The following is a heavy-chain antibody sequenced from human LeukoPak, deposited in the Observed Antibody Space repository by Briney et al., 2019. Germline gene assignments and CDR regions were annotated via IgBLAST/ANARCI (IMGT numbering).Heavy chain of an antibody. CDR3: TKTTSGYSSGQYPGWPADH. CDR1: GFTFNNYA. Sequence: GGSLRLSCTASGFTFNNYAMYWVRQAPRKGLEWVAGIFGRGGSAHYADSVKGRFTISRDNSKNTVHLQMDSLRGEDTALYYCTKTTSGYSSGQYPGWPADHWGQGALVTVSS. J-gene: IGHJ4*02. CDR2: IFGRGGSA. D-gene: IGHD6-25*01. V-gene: IGHV3-23*01.